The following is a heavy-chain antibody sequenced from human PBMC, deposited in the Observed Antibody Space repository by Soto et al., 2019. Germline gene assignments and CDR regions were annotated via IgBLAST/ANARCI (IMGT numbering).Heavy chain of an antibody. CDR1: GYTLTELS. CDR3: AGITMIVVGEYGMDV. Sequence: GASVKVSCKVSGYTLTELSMHWVRQAPGKGLEWMGGFDPEDAEIIYAQKFQGRVTMNEDTSTDTAYMELSSLRSEDTAVYYCAGITMIVVGEYGMDVWGQGTTVTVSS. V-gene: IGHV1-24*01. CDR2: FDPEDAEI. D-gene: IGHD3-22*01. J-gene: IGHJ6*02.